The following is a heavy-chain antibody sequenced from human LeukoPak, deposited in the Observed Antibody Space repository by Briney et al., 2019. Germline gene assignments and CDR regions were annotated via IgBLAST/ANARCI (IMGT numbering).Heavy chain of an antibody. Sequence: GGSLRLSCAASGFTFSSYEMNWVRQAPGKGLEWVSYISSSGGTLYYADSVKGRFTISRDNAKNSLYLQMNSLRAEDTAVYYCARGDSGSYYFDYWGQGTLVTVSS. V-gene: IGHV3-48*03. CDR2: ISSSGGTL. D-gene: IGHD1-26*01. CDR1: GFTFSSYE. J-gene: IGHJ4*02. CDR3: ARGDSGSYYFDY.